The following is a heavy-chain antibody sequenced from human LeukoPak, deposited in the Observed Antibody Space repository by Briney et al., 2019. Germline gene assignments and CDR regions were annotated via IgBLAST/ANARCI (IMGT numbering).Heavy chain of an antibody. J-gene: IGHJ4*02. Sequence: GGSLRLSCSASGFTFSAYAMYWVRQAPGKGLEYASGISNNGGSSFYADSVKGRFTISRDNSKNTLYLQMSGLRAEDTAVYYCVKITSVTGGDCWGQGTRLTVSS. CDR3: VKITSVTGGDC. CDR2: ISNNGGSS. D-gene: IGHD1-1*01. V-gene: IGHV3-64D*09. CDR1: GFTFSAYA.